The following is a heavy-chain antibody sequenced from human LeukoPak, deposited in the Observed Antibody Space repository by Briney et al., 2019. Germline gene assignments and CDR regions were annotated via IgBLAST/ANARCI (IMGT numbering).Heavy chain of an antibody. CDR2: ISVGAECI. D-gene: IGHD3-3*01. Sequence: GGSLRLSCAASGFSFSDYYMSWIRQAPGKGLEWVSTISVGAECIFYADSVKGRFTISRDDSNNALYLQMHSLRAEDTALYYCASGPPFLKYFEYWGQGTLVTVSS. J-gene: IGHJ4*02. CDR3: ASGPPFLKYFEY. CDR1: GFSFSDYY. V-gene: IGHV3-23*01.